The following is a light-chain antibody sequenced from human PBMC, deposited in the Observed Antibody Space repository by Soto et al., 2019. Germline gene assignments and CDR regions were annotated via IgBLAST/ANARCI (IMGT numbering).Light chain of an antibody. CDR1: QSVSRX. CDR2: GAS. J-gene: IGKJ1*01. V-gene: IGKV3-15*01. Sequence: DIVMTQSPATLSVSPGERSTLSCRVSQSVSRXLAWYQQKPXQAPRLXXYGASTRATGIPARFSGSGSGTEFTLTISSLQSEDFAAYYCQHYNNWPPWTFGQGTNVDI. CDR3: QHYNNWPPWT.